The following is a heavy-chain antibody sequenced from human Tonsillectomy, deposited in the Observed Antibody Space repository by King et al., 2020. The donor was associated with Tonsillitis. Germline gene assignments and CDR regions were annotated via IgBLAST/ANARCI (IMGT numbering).Heavy chain of an antibody. Sequence: QLQESGPGLVKPSETLSLSCTVSGGSISSSTYYCGWIRQPPGKGLELIGNIYYSRSTYYNPSLKSRVTISVDTSKNQFSLKLSSVTAADTAVYYCARLWYYDSSGYYYIFDYWGQGTLVTVPS. V-gene: IGHV4-39*01. CDR1: GGSISSSTYY. J-gene: IGHJ4*02. CDR3: ARLWYYDSSGYYYIFDY. D-gene: IGHD3-22*01. CDR2: IYYSRST.